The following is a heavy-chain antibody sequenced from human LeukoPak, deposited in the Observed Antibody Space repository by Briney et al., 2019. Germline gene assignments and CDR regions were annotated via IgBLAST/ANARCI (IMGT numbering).Heavy chain of an antibody. CDR3: ARVLLAAGNNWFDP. V-gene: IGHV4-4*07. D-gene: IGHD6-13*01. CDR1: GGSISTYC. CDR2: ICTSGST. Sequence: PSETLSLTCTVSGGSISTYCWSWIRQPAGKGLEWIGHICTSGSTNYNPSLKSRVTMSVDTSNNEFSLKLNSVTAADTAVYYCARVLLAAGNNWFDPWGQGTLVTVSS. J-gene: IGHJ5*02.